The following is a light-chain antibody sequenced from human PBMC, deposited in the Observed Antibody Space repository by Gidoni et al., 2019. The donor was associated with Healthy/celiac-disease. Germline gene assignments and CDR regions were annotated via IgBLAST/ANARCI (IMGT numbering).Light chain of an antibody. V-gene: IGKV1-39*01. CDR3: QQSYSTPLT. Sequence: DIQMTQSPSSLSASVGDRVTITCRASQSISSYLNWYQQKPGKAPTLLIYAASSLQSGVPSSLSGSGSGTDFTLTISSLQPEDVATYYCQQSYSTPLTFGGXTKVEIK. CDR2: AAS. J-gene: IGKJ4*01. CDR1: QSISSY.